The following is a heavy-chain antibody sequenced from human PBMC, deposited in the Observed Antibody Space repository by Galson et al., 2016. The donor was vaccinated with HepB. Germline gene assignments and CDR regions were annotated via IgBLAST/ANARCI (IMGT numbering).Heavy chain of an antibody. J-gene: IGHJ6*02. CDR2: IKQDGSEK. V-gene: IGHV3-7*03. CDR1: GFTFRNCW. Sequence: SLRLSCAASGFTFRNCWMTWVRQAPGKGLEWVANIKQDGSEKYYVDSVKGRFTISRDNARNSLYLQMNSLRAEDTAVYYCARDPGMLGYSYGHLLDVWGQGTTVTVSS. CDR3: ARDPGMLGYSYGHLLDV. D-gene: IGHD5-18*01.